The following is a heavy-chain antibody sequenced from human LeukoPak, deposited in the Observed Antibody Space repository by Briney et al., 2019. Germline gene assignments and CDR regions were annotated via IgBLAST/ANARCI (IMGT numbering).Heavy chain of an antibody. CDR2: ISWNSGSI. CDR1: GFSFDEYA. CDR3: AKGNAAGNDAFDL. J-gene: IGHJ3*01. V-gene: IGHV3-9*01. Sequence: GRSLRLSCAASGFSFDEYAMHWVRQAPGKGLEWVSGISWNSGSIDYAASVKGRFTISRDNAKNSLYLQMNSLRGGDTALYYCAKGNAAGNDAFDLWGQGTKVTVSS. D-gene: IGHD6-19*01.